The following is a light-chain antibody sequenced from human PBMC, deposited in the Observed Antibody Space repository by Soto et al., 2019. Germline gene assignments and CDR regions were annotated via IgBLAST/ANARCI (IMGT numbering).Light chain of an antibody. Sequence: QSALTQPASVSGSPGQSITISCSGSSSDVGGYNSVSWYQQHPGKAPKLLIYDVTNRPSGLSNRFSGSKSGSAASLTISWLQAEDEADYYCNSYTSSATYVFGTGTKVTVL. CDR2: DVT. CDR3: NSYTSSATYV. J-gene: IGLJ1*01. CDR1: SSDVGGYNS. V-gene: IGLV2-14*03.